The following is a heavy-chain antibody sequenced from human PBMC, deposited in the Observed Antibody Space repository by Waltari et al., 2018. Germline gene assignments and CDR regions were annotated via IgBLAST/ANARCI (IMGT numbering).Heavy chain of an antibody. Sequence: EVQLVESGGGLVKPGGSLRLSCAASGFTFSSYSMNWVRQAPGKGLECVSSISSSSSYIYYADAVKGRFTISRDNAKNSLYLQMNSLRAEDTAVYYCAREQDYYDPAFDIWGQGTMVIVSS. D-gene: IGHD3-22*01. CDR2: ISSSSSYI. J-gene: IGHJ3*02. V-gene: IGHV3-21*01. CDR1: GFTFSSYS. CDR3: AREQDYYDPAFDI.